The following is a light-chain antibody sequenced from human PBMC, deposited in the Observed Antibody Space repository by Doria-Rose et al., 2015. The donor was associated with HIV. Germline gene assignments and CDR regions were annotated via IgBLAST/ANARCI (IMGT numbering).Light chain of an antibody. Sequence: QSPGTLSLSPGERATLSCRASQSFSSTYLAWYQPKPGQAPSLLIYDGSTRATGIPDRFSASGSGTDFTLTINRLEPEDFALYYCHQYGTSWTFGQGTKVEI. J-gene: IGKJ1*01. V-gene: IGKV3-20*01. CDR3: HQYGTSWT. CDR2: DGS. CDR1: QSFSSTY.